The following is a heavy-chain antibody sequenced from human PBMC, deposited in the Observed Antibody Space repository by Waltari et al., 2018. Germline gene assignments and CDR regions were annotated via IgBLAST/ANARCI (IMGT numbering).Heavy chain of an antibody. V-gene: IGHV3-53*01. CDR1: GFTVSSNY. CDR3: ARDFGWTGSVTGY. D-gene: IGHD2-21*02. J-gene: IGHJ4*02. Sequence: EVQLVESGGGLIQPGGSLSLSCAASGFTVSSNYMSWVCQAPGKGLEVVSVIYSGGSTYYADSVEGRFTISRDNSKNTLYLQMNSLRAEDTAVYYCARDFGWTGSVTGYWGQGTLVTVSS. CDR2: IYSGGST.